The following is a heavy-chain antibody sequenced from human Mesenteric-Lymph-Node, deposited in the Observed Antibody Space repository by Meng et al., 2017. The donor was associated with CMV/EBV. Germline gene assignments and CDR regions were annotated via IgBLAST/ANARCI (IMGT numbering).Heavy chain of an antibody. CDR1: GASISSGTYY. V-gene: IGHV4-31*03. Sequence: TVSGASISSGTYYWSWIRQHPGKGLEWIGYIYYSGSTYYNPSLKSRVTISVDTSKNQFSLKLSSVTAADTAVYYCARDLDRNWFDPWSQGTLVTVSS. CDR2: IYYSGST. J-gene: IGHJ5*02. CDR3: ARDLDRNWFDP.